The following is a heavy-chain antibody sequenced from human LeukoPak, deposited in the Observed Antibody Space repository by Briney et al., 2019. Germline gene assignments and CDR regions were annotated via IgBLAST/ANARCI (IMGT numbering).Heavy chain of an antibody. D-gene: IGHD3-22*01. J-gene: IGHJ3*02. Sequence: SETLSLTCTVSGGSISSSSYYWGWIRQPPGKGLEWIGRIYYSGSTYYNPSLKRRCTISVDTSKNQFSLKLSSVTAADTAVYYCAGTYYYDSSGYSGTYHAFDIWGQGTMVTVSS. CDR3: AGTYYYDSSGYSGTYHAFDI. CDR1: GGSISSSSYY. V-gene: IGHV4-39*01. CDR2: IYYSGST.